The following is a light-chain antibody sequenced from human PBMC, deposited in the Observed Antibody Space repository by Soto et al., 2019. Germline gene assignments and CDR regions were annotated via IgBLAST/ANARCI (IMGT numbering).Light chain of an antibody. Sequence: EIVLTQSPGTLSLSPGERATLSCRASQSVGSSYLAWYQQKPGQPPRLLIYGASSRATGIPDRFSGSGSGTDFTLTISRLEPEDFVVYYCQQYGSSPTFGQGTKVEIK. CDR1: QSVGSSY. CDR3: QQYGSSPT. V-gene: IGKV3-20*01. J-gene: IGKJ1*01. CDR2: GAS.